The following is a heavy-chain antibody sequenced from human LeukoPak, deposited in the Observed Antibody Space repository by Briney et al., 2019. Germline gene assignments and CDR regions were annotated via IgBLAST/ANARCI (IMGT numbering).Heavy chain of an antibody. CDR2: IYSSGST. J-gene: IGHJ4*02. CDR1: GGSISNYY. Sequence: SETLSLTCTVSGGSISNYYWSWIRQPAGKGLEWIGRIYSSGSTTYNPSLKSRVTMSVDTSKNQFSLELSSVTAADTAMYYCARDRYAPPGHDSSGYWTVFDFWGQGALVTVSS. V-gene: IGHV4-4*07. CDR3: ARDRYAPPGHDSSGYWTVFDF. D-gene: IGHD3-22*01.